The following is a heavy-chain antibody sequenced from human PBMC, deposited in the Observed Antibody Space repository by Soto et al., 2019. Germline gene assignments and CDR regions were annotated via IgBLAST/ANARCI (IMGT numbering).Heavy chain of an antibody. D-gene: IGHD1-7*01. CDR2: IIPISGAA. CDR1: GGTFSNYV. Sequence: QVQLVHSGAEVKKPGSSVKVSCKASGGTFSNYVVNWVRQAPGQGLEWMGRIIPISGAANYAQKFQGRVTITAEKTTSTSYMELSSLRSEDTAVYYCARDMTRTVVPYFDFWGQGTLVTVSS. CDR3: ARDMTRTVVPYFDF. V-gene: IGHV1-69*06. J-gene: IGHJ4*02.